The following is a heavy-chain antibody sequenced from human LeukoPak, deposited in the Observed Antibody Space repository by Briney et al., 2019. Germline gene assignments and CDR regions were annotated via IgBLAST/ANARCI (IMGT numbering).Heavy chain of an antibody. CDR1: GGSISSYY. V-gene: IGHV4-59*01. J-gene: IGHJ4*02. Sequence: SETLSLTCTVSGGSISSYYWSWIRQPPGKGLEWIGYIYSSGSTNYNPSLKSRVTISLDTSKNQLSLKLNSVTAADTAVYYCARAHTSSWYMDYWGQGTLVTVSS. CDR2: IYSSGST. CDR3: ARAHTSSWYMDY. D-gene: IGHD6-13*01.